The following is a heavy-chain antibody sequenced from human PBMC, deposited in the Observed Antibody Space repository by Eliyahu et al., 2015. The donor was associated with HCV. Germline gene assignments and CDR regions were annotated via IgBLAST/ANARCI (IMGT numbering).Heavy chain of an antibody. V-gene: IGHV2-26*01. J-gene: IGHJ6*03. CDR1: GFSLNNRLG. D-gene: IGHD1-26*01. Sequence: QVTLKESAPVLVKPTETLTLTCTVSGFSLNNRLGXSWIRQPPGKALEWLAHIFANDAKSYSTSLKSRLTISKDTSRSQVVPTLTNVEPADTGTYFCARVSTELLLWDWWYYLDVWGKGTTVTVSS. CDR2: IFANDAK. CDR3: ARVSTELLLWDWWYYLDV.